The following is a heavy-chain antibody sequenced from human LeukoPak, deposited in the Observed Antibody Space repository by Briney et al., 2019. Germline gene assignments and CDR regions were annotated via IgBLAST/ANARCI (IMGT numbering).Heavy chain of an antibody. CDR1: GGSISSSSYY. Sequence: SETLSLTCTVSGGSISSSSYYWSWIRQPPGKGLEWIGEINHSGSTNYNPSLKSRVTISVDTSKNQFSLKLSSVTAADTAVYYCARRVGAGFDYWGQGTLVTVSS. V-gene: IGHV4-39*07. CDR2: INHSGST. CDR3: ARRVGAGFDY. D-gene: IGHD1-26*01. J-gene: IGHJ4*02.